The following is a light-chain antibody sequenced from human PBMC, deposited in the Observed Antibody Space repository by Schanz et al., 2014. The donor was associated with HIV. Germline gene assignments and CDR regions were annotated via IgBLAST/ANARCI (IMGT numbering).Light chain of an antibody. CDR3: SSYTSSSTWV. V-gene: IGLV2-14*03. CDR1: SSDVGGYNY. Sequence: QSALTQHASVSGSRGQSITISCTGTSSDVGGYNYVSWYQQHPGKAPKVMIYDVSNRPSGVSNRFSGSKSGNTASLTISGLQAEDEADYYCSSYTSSSTWVFGGGTKLTVL. J-gene: IGLJ3*02. CDR2: DVS.